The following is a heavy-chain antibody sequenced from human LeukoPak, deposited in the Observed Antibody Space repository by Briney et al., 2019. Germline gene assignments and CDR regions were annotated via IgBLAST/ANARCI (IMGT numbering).Heavy chain of an antibody. Sequence: PGGSLRLSCAASGFPFSSYSMTWVRQAPGKGLEWVANIKPDGTTKFYVDSVKGRFTISRDNAKNSLYLQMNSLRAEDTAVYYCARDIRWLDYWGQGTLVTVSS. CDR2: IKPDGTTK. D-gene: IGHD3-3*01. J-gene: IGHJ4*02. CDR3: ARDIRWLDY. CDR1: GFPFSSYS. V-gene: IGHV3-7*01.